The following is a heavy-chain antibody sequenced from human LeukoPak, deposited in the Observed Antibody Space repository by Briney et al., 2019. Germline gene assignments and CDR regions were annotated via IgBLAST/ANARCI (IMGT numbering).Heavy chain of an antibody. CDR3: ARGGKYSSSSVDY. V-gene: IGHV4-39*07. D-gene: IGHD6-6*01. CDR2: IYYSGST. J-gene: IGHJ4*02. Sequence: SETLSLTCTVSGGSISSSSYYWGWIRQPTGKGLEWIGSIYYSGSTYYNPSLKSRVTISVDTSKNQFSLKLSSVTAADTAVYYCARGGKYSSSSVDYWGQGTLVTVSS. CDR1: GGSISSSSYY.